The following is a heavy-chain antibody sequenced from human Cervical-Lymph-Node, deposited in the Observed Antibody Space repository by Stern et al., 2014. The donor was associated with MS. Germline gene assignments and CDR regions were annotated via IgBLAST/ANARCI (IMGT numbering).Heavy chain of an antibody. V-gene: IGHV3-7*01. Sequence: VQLVESGGDLVQPGGSLRLSCAASGFRFSNYWMSWVRQAPGKGPEWVANIKPDGREKYYVDSVKGRFTISRDNAKNSLYLQMNSLRVEDTAVYYCARGVDPWGQGTLVTVSS. CDR2: IKPDGREK. J-gene: IGHJ5*02. CDR3: ARGVDP. CDR1: GFRFSNYW.